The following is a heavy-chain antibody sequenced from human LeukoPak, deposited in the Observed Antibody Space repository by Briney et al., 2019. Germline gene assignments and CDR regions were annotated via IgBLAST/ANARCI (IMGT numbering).Heavy chain of an antibody. J-gene: IGHJ4*02. CDR1: GFTFDDYA. D-gene: IGHD2-2*01. V-gene: IGHV3-9*03. CDR2: ISWNSGSI. CDR3: AKGYCSSTSCHPDY. Sequence: GGSLRLSCAASGFTFDDYAMHWVRQAPGKGLEWVAGISWNSGSIGYADSVKGRFTISRDNAKNFLYLQMNSLRAEDMALYYCAKGYCSSTSCHPDYWGQGTLVTVSS.